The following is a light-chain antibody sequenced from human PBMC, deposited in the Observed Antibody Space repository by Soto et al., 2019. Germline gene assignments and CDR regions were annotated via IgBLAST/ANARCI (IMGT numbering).Light chain of an antibody. CDR1: HNISVY. Sequence: DIQMTQSPSSLSASVGDRVTITCRASHNISVYLSWYQQKAGQAPKLLIYDASSLQGGVPSRFSGSRSGTDFTLTISSLQPEDFATYYCHQSYSNPRTFGHGTKVDIK. J-gene: IGKJ1*01. CDR3: HQSYSNPRT. CDR2: DAS. V-gene: IGKV1-39*01.